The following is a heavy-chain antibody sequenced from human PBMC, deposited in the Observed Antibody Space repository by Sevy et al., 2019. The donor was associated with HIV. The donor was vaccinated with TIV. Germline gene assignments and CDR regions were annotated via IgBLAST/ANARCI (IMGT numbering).Heavy chain of an antibody. CDR1: GVTFSTYA. J-gene: IGHJ4*02. CDR3: ARSAPRRFGGFDY. D-gene: IGHD3-10*01. Sequence: GGSLRLSCAASGVTFSTYAMHWVRQAPGKGLEWVAVISFDGRTEHYADSVKGRFTISRDNSKNTLSLQMHSLRPEDTALYYCARSAPRRFGGFDYWGQGTLVTVSS. CDR2: ISFDGRTE. V-gene: IGHV3-30*04.